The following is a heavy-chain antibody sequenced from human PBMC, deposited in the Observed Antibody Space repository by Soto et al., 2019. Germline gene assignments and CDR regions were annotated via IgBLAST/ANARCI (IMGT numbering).Heavy chain of an antibody. CDR3: ATNYDSSGYPLYYYYYGMDV. D-gene: IGHD3-22*01. V-gene: IGHV1-46*01. CDR2: INPSGGST. J-gene: IGHJ6*02. CDR1: GYTFTSYY. Sequence: GASVKVSCKASGYTFTSYYMHWVRQAPGQGLEWMGIINPSGGSTSYAQKFQGRVTMTRDTSTSTVYMELSSLRSEDTAVYYCATNYDSSGYPLYYYYYGMDVWGQGTTVTVSS.